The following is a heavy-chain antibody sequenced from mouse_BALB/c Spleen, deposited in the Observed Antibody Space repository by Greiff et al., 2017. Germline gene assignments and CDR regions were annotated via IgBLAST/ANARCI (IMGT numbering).Heavy chain of an antibody. J-gene: IGHJ4*01. CDR2: ISDGGSYT. CDR1: GFTFSDYY. D-gene: IGHD2-14*01. Sequence: EVKLMESGGGLVKPGGSLKLSCAASGFTFSDYYMYWVRQTPEKRLEWVATISDGGSYTYYPDSVKGRFTISRDNAKNNLYLQMSSLKSEDTAMYYCARDRNYRYGDYYAMDYWGQGTSVTVSS. CDR3: ARDRNYRYGDYYAMDY. V-gene: IGHV5-4*02.